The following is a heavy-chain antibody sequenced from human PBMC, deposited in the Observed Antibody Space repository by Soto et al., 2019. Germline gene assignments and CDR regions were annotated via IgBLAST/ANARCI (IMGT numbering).Heavy chain of an antibody. CDR1: GFTFYSHA. CDR2: IGSVGGDT. Sequence: GGSLRLSCAASGFTFYSHAMSWVRQAPGKGLEWVSTIGSVGGDTYYADSVKGRFTISRDDSKNTLLLQMNSLRAEDTAVYYCVKDRMAYNSVWDPFDIWGQGTMVTV. V-gene: IGHV3-23*01. J-gene: IGHJ3*02. D-gene: IGHD1-20*01. CDR3: VKDRMAYNSVWDPFDI.